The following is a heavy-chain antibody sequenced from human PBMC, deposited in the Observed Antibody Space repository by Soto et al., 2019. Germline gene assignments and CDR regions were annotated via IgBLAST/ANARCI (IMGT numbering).Heavy chain of an antibody. J-gene: IGHJ4*02. CDR3: AKADGQQWLIPHLDN. Sequence: GGSLRLSCVASGFNFKKFAMAWVRQAAGEGLEWVSGISCCGGSASYADSVKGRFSIARDDSKNTVSLQLNSLRVEDTAQYYCAKADGQQWLIPHLDNWGQGXLVTVYS. V-gene: IGHV3-23*01. D-gene: IGHD6-19*01. CDR2: ISCCGGSA. CDR1: GFNFKKFA.